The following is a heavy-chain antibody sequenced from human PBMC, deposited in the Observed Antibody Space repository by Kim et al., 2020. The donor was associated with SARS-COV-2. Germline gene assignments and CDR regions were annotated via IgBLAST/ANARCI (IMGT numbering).Heavy chain of an antibody. CDR2: IYPGDSDT. CDR3: ARRPSGYDRYYYYGMDV. Sequence: GASLQISCKGSGYSFTSYWIGWVRQMPGKGLEWMGIIYPGDSDTRYSPSFQGQVTISADKSISTAYLQWSSLKASDTAMYYCARRPSGYDRYYYYGMDVWGQGTTVTVSS. CDR1: GYSFTSYW. V-gene: IGHV5-51*01. J-gene: IGHJ6*02. D-gene: IGHD5-12*01.